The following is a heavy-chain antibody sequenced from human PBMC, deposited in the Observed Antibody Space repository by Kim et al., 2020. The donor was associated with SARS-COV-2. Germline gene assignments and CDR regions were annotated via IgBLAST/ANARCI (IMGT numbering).Heavy chain of an antibody. CDR2: IYYSGST. CDR3: ARAHGYYYDSSGYSRYFDY. D-gene: IGHD3-22*01. Sequence: SETLSLTCTVSGGSISSGGYYWSWIRQHPGKGLEWIGYIYYSGSTYYNPSLKSRVTISVDTSKNQFSLKLSSVTAADTAVYYCARAHGYYYDSSGYSRYFDYWGQGTLVTVSS. J-gene: IGHJ4*02. V-gene: IGHV4-31*03. CDR1: GGSISSGGYY.